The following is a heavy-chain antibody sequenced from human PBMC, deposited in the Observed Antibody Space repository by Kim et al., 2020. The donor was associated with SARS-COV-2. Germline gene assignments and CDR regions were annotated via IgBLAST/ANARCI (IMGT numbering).Heavy chain of an antibody. CDR3: ARHIPLYDSGSWAFDY. D-gene: IGHD3-22*01. Sequence: SETLSLTCTVFGGSISSFYWSWIRQPPGKGLEWIGYIYYSGSINYNPSLKSRVTISVDTSQNQFSLKLSSVTAADTAVYYCARHIPLYDSGSWAFDYWGQGTLVTVSS. CDR1: GGSISSFY. CDR2: IYYSGSI. J-gene: IGHJ4*02. V-gene: IGHV4-59*08.